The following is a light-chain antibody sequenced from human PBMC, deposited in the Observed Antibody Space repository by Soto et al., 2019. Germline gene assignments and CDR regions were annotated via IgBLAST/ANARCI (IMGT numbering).Light chain of an antibody. CDR3: QQRSQCPPLT. J-gene: IGKJ4*01. CDR1: QDISNY. Sequence: EIVLTQSPGTLSLSPGERATLSCRASQDISNYLAWYQHKPGQAPRLLISDASKRASGVPARFSGSGSGTDFTLTISSLGPEDFAVYYCQQRSQCPPLTFGGRTPVDIK. V-gene: IGKV3-11*01. CDR2: DAS.